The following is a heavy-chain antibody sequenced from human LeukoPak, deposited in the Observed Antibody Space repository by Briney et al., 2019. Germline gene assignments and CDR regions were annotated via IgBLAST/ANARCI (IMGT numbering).Heavy chain of an antibody. CDR1: GGSISSSSYY. CDR3: ARTAGTLTGFDP. J-gene: IGHJ5*02. Sequence: PSETLSLTCTVSGGSISSSSYYWGWIRQPPGKGLGWIVSIYYSGSTYYNPSLKSRVTISVDTSKNQFSLKLSSVTAADTAVYYCARTAGTLTGFDPWGQGTLVTVSS. V-gene: IGHV4-39*07. D-gene: IGHD1-1*01. CDR2: IYYSGST.